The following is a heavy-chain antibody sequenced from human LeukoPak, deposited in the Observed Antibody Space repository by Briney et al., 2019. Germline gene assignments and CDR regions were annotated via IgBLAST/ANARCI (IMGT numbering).Heavy chain of an antibody. J-gene: IGHJ3*02. CDR1: GFIVSSNY. V-gene: IGHV3-53*01. D-gene: IGHD3-10*01. Sequence: GGSLRLSCAASGFIVSSNYMNWVRQAPGRGLEWVSVVYSGGTTYCADSVKGRFTISRDNSKNMLYLQLNSLRAEDTAVYYCARERRFGAGDALDIWGQGTMVTVSS. CDR2: VYSGGTT. CDR3: ARERRFGAGDALDI.